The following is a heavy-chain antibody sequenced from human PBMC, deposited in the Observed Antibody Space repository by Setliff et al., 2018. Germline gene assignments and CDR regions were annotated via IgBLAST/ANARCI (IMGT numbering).Heavy chain of an antibody. CDR1: GFTFSSYR. CDR2: VYRGGSTT. J-gene: IGHJ6*03. V-gene: IGHV3-23*03. CDR3: AKDLGDDGHYYYYMDV. D-gene: IGHD4-17*01. Sequence: PGGSLRLSCAASGFTFSSYRMHWVRQAPGKRLEWVSVVYRGGSTTFYADSVKGRFTISRDDSKNTLYLQMNSLTVDDTAVYYCAKDLGDDGHYYYYMDVWGKGTTVTVSS.